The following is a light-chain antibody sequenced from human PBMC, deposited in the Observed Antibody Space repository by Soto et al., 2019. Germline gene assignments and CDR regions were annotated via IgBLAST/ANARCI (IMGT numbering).Light chain of an antibody. CDR3: QQRSNWPPSWT. CDR1: QSVSSSF. CDR2: DTS. Sequence: EIVLTQSPGTLSLSPGERATLSCRASQSVSSSFLAWYQQKPGQAPRLLIYDTSKRATGIPDRFSASASGTDFTLTINSLEPEDFAVYYCQQRSNWPPSWTFGQGTKVEIK. V-gene: IGKV3D-20*02. J-gene: IGKJ1*01.